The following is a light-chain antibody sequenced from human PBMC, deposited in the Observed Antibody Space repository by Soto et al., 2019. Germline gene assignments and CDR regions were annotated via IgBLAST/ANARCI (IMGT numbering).Light chain of an antibody. J-gene: IGKJ3*01. CDR3: QHYNSYPFT. CDR1: QGISTW. CDR2: DAS. V-gene: IGKV1-5*01. Sequence: DVQMTQSPSTLSASVGDRVTTTCRASQGISTWLAWYQQRPGEAPKVLIYDASSLESGVPSRFSGSGSETEFTLTISSLQPDDFATYYCQHYNSYPFTFGPGTKVVS.